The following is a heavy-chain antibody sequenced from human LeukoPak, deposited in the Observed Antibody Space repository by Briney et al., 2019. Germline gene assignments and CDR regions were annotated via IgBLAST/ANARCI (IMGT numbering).Heavy chain of an antibody. CDR3: ARAFRPQVWRAVYYFDY. D-gene: IGHD2-21*01. V-gene: IGHV4-30-4*01. Sequence: SQTLSLTCTVSGDSISSGDYYWSWIRQPPGKGLEWIGYIYYSGSTYYNPSLKSRVTISVDTSKNQFSLKLSSVTAADTAVYYCARAFRPQVWRAVYYFDYWGQGTLVTVSS. CDR1: GDSISSGDYY. CDR2: IYYSGST. J-gene: IGHJ4*02.